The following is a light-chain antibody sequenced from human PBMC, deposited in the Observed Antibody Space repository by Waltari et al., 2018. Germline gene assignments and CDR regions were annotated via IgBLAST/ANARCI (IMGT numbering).Light chain of an antibody. V-gene: IGKV3-11*01. CDR1: QSVGSY. Sequence: EIVLTQSPVTLSLSPGERATLSCRASQSVGSYLAWYQQKPGQAPRLLIYAASNRATGIPARFSGSWSGTDFTLTISSLEPEDSAVYYCQHRAHWPPDATFGPGTKVDIK. CDR3: QHRAHWPPDAT. CDR2: AAS. J-gene: IGKJ3*01.